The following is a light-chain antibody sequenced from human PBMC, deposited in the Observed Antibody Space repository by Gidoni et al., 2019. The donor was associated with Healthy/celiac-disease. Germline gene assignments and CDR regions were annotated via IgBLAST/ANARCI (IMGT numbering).Light chain of an antibody. CDR1: QSISSY. V-gene: IGKV1-39*01. CDR3: QQGYSTPST. Sequence: DIQMTQSPSSLAASVGERVTITCRASQSISSYLNWYQQKPGKAPKRLIYAASSLQSGVPSRFRGSGSGTEFTLTISSLQPEDFATYYCQQGYSTPSTFGGGTKVEIK. J-gene: IGKJ4*01. CDR2: AAS.